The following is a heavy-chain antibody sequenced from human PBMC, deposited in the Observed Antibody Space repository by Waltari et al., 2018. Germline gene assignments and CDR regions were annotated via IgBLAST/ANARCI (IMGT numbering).Heavy chain of an antibody. CDR2: TKNKRNGYTT. J-gene: IGHJ4*02. CDR3: GRWTSGSPDV. Sequence: EVHLVESGGGLVQPGGSLRLSCAASGFTFSDHYMDWVRQAPGKGLGWFGRTKNKRNGYTTEYAASVRGRFTISRDESENSVYLQMNSLKTEDTAVYFCGRWTSGSPDVWGQGTLVTVSS. CDR1: GFTFSDHY. D-gene: IGHD1-26*01. V-gene: IGHV3-72*01.